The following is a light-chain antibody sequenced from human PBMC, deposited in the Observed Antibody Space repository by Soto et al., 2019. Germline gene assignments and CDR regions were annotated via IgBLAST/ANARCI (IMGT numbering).Light chain of an antibody. CDR3: QQYAGWPRT. Sequence: ETVMTQSPATLSVSPGDRVTLSCRASQSIGTNLLWLQQSPGQPPRLLISGASDRVAGVPDRFSGSGSGTDFTLTFSGLQSEDCAVYYCQQYAGWPRTFGQGTKLEIK. V-gene: IGKV3-15*01. CDR2: GAS. CDR1: QSIGTN. J-gene: IGKJ2*01.